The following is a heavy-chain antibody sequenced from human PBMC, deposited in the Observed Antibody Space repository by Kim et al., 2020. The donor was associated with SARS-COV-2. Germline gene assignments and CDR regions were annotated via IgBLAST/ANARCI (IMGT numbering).Heavy chain of an antibody. CDR2: IYYSGSD. D-gene: IGHD2-2*01. J-gene: IGHJ6*02. CDR3: ARVVPAPTYYYYYAMDV. V-gene: IGHV4-31*03. Sequence: SETLSLTCTVSGASITSGNYYWSWIRQHPERGLEWIGYIYYSGSDFYNPSLKSRVTMSVDTSKNQFSLKLTSVTVADTAMYYCARVVPAPTYYYYYAMDVWGQGTTVTVSS. CDR1: GASITSGNYY.